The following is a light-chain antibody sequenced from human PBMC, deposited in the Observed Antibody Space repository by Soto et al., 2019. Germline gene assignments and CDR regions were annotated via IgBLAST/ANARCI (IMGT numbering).Light chain of an antibody. J-gene: IGKJ1*01. CDR3: LQYQSYWT. Sequence: DIPMTQSPSTLSASVGDRVSITCRASQSISRQLAWYQQQPGKAPNLLIYQASNVGTGVPSRFTGSGSGTEFTLTISSLQPDDVVTYYWLQYQSYWTFGQGTKVEVK. CDR2: QAS. V-gene: IGKV1-5*03. CDR1: QSISRQ.